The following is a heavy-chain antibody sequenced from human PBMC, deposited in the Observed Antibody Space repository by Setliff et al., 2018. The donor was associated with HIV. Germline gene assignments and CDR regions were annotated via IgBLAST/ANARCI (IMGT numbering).Heavy chain of an antibody. J-gene: IGHJ5*02. CDR2: INTGKGNT. Sequence: GASVKVSCKAFGYTFTNHFMHWVRQAPGQRLEWMGWINTGKGNTKYSQNFQGRVTITRDTPASTAYMELSSLRSEDTAVYHCAREPFYSGSYPGYNWFDPWGQGTLVTVSS. D-gene: IGHD1-26*01. CDR3: AREPFYSGSYPGYNWFDP. V-gene: IGHV1-3*04. CDR1: GYTFTNHF.